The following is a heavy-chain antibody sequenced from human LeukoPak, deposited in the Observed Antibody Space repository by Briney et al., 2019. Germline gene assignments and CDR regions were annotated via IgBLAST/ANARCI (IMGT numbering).Heavy chain of an antibody. CDR3: AISHLPPLYIVGATEGAFDI. CDR2: ISAYNGNT. Sequence: GASVKVSCKASGYTFTSYGISWVRQAPGQGLEWVGWISAYNGNTNYAQKLQGRVTMTTDTSTSTAYMELRSLRSDDTAVYYCAISHLPPLYIVGATEGAFDIWGQGTMVTVSS. CDR1: GYTFTSYG. V-gene: IGHV1-18*01. J-gene: IGHJ3*02. D-gene: IGHD1-26*01.